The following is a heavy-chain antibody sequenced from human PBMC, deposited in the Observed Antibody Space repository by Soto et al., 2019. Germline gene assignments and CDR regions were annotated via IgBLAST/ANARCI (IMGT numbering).Heavy chain of an antibody. Sequence: SLRLSCAASGFTFSSYGMHWVRQAPGKGLEWVAVISYDGSNKYYADSVKGRFTISRDNSKNTLYLQMNSLRAEDTAVYYCAKDAGLRVSAALDYWGQGTLVTVSS. V-gene: IGHV3-30*18. CDR3: AKDAGLRVSAALDY. J-gene: IGHJ4*02. CDR1: GFTFSSYG. CDR2: ISYDGSNK. D-gene: IGHD6-13*01.